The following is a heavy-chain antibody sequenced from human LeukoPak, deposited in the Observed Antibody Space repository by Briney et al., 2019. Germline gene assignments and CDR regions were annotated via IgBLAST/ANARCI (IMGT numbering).Heavy chain of an antibody. CDR3: AREAVNYGSGKDYGMDV. J-gene: IGHJ6*02. V-gene: IGHV3-13*01. CDR2: IGTAGDT. D-gene: IGHD3-10*01. Sequence: GGSLRLSCAASGFTFGSYAMYWVRQAPGKGLEWVSAIGTAGDTYYPGSVKGRFTISRENAKNSLYLQMNSLRAGDTAVYYCAREAVNYGSGKDYGMDVWGQGTTVTVSS. CDR1: GFTFGSYA.